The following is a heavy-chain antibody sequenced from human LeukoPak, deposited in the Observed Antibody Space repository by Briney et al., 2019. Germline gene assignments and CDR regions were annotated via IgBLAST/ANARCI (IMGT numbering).Heavy chain of an antibody. CDR3: AKDQLGYCSGGSCYWADY. Sequence: VRSLRLSCAASGFTFSSYGMHWVRQAPGKGLEGVAVISYDGSNKYYADSVKGRFTISRDNSKNTLYLQMNSLRAEDTAVYYCAKDQLGYCSGGSCYWADYWGQGTLVTVSS. D-gene: IGHD2-15*01. V-gene: IGHV3-30*18. CDR1: GFTFSSYG. J-gene: IGHJ4*02. CDR2: ISYDGSNK.